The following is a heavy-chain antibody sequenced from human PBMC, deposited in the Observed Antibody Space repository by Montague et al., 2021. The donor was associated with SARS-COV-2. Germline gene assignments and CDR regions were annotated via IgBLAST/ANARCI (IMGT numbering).Heavy chain of an antibody. CDR1: GDSISSYY. Sequence: SETLSLTCEVSGDSISSYYWSWIRQSPGKGLEWIGYVHYTGSTKYTPSLKTRVTLSLDTPKNHFSLKLSSVTAADTAVYYCARLGRGYSYAQSAFDIWGQGTMVTVSS. D-gene: IGHD5-18*01. CDR2: VHYTGST. CDR3: ARLGRGYSYAQSAFDI. J-gene: IGHJ3*02. V-gene: IGHV4-59*08.